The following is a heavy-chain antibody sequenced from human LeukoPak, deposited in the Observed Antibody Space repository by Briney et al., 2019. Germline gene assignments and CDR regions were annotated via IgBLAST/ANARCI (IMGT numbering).Heavy chain of an antibody. CDR1: GFTFSSYA. V-gene: IGHV3-23*01. D-gene: IGHD1-26*01. CDR3: ARYGSGSYYIHFDY. CDR2: ISGSGGST. Sequence: GGSLRLSCAASGFTFSSYAMSWVRQAPGKGLEWVSAISGSGGSTYYADSVKGRFTISRDNAKNSLYLQMNSLRAEDTAVYYCARYGSGSYYIHFDYWGQGTLVTVSS. J-gene: IGHJ4*02.